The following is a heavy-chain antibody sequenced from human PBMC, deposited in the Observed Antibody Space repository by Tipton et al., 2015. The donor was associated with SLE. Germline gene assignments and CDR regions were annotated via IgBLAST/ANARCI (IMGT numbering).Heavy chain of an antibody. D-gene: IGHD1-26*01. Sequence: QLVQSGAEVKKPGESLKISCKTSGYSFTNYWIGWVRQMPGKGLEWMGIIYPGDSETRYSPSFQGHVTISADKSITTAYLQWSSLRASDSAIYYCARHGGAVGASPAANLWGQGTLVTVSS. CDR2: IYPGDSET. J-gene: IGHJ5*02. CDR1: GYSFTNYW. V-gene: IGHV5-51*01. CDR3: ARHGGAVGASPAANL.